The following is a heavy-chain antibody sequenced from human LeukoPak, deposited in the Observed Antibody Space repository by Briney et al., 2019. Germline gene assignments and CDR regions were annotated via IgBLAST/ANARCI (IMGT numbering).Heavy chain of an antibody. CDR3: ARDVVGSLDY. J-gene: IGHJ4*02. V-gene: IGHV3-7*01. CDR2: IKGDESAR. Sequence: GGSLRLSCAASGFTFSNYWMAWVRQAPGKGLEWVANIKGDESARHQADSVKGRFTISRDNTQNSVYLQMSSLRGEDTAVYYCARDVVGSLDYWGQGTLVTVSS. CDR1: GFTFSNYW. D-gene: IGHD1-26*01.